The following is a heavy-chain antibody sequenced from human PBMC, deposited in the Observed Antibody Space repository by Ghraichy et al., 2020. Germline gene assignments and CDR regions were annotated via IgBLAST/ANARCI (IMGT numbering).Heavy chain of an antibody. CDR1: GGSISSYY. CDR3: ARAPYCSGGSCYNDAFDI. V-gene: IGHV4-59*01. D-gene: IGHD2-15*01. Sequence: SETLSLTCTVSGGSISSYYWSWIRQPPGKGLEWIGYIYYSGSTNYNPSLKSRVTISVDTSKNQFSLKLSSVTAADTAVYYCARAPYCSGGSCYNDAFDIWGQGTMVTVSS. J-gene: IGHJ3*02. CDR2: IYYSGST.